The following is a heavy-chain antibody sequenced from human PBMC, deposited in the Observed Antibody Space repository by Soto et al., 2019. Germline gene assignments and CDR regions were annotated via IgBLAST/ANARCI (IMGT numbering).Heavy chain of an antibody. CDR2: IHHSGST. J-gene: IGHJ5*02. Sequence: SETLSLTCAVSGGSISSSIWWNWVRQPPGKGLEWIGEIHHSGSTNYNPSLKSLVTISVDKSKNQFSLKLNSVTAADTAVYYCARVRQGCSSTSCYFDPWGQGTLVTVSS. CDR1: GGSISSSIW. V-gene: IGHV4-4*02. CDR3: ARVRQGCSSTSCYFDP. D-gene: IGHD2-2*01.